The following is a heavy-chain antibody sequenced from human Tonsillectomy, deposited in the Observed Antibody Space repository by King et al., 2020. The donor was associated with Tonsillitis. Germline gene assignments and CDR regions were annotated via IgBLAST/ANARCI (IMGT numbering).Heavy chain of an antibody. V-gene: IGHV3-30*02. CDR1: GFTFSSYG. CDR2: IRYDGSNK. CDR3: AKANTMVRYHPDAFDI. Sequence: VQLVESGGGVVQPGGSLRLSCAASGFTFSSYGMHWVRQAPGKGLEWVAFIRYDGSNKYYADSVKGRFTISRDNSKNTLYLQMNSLRAEDTAVYYCAKANTMVRYHPDAFDIWGQGTMVTVSS. D-gene: IGHD3-10*01. J-gene: IGHJ3*02.